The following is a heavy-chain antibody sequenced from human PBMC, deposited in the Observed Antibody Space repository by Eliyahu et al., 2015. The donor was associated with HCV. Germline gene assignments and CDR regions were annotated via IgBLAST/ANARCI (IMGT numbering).Heavy chain of an antibody. D-gene: IGHD5-12*01. CDR2: ISYDGSNK. Sequence: QVQLVESGGGVVQPGRSLRLSCAASGFXFSSYGMHWVRQAPGKGLEWVAVISYDGSNKYYADSVKGRFTISRDNSKNTLYLQMNSLRAEDTAVYYCAKEEGYSGYDPFDYWGQGTLVTVSS. CDR1: GFXFSSYG. CDR3: AKEEGYSGYDPFDY. V-gene: IGHV3-30*18. J-gene: IGHJ4*02.